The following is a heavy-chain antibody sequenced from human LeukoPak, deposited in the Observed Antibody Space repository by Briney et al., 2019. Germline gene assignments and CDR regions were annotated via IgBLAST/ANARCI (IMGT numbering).Heavy chain of an antibody. D-gene: IGHD5-12*01. CDR1: GFTVSSNY. Sequence: PGGSLRLSCAASGFTVSSNYMSWVRQAPGKGLEWVSSISSSSSYIYYADSVKGGFTISRDNSKNTLYLQMNSLRAEDTAVYYCARQGGGYNGFESFDYWGQGTLVTVSS. J-gene: IGHJ4*02. V-gene: IGHV3-21*01. CDR3: ARQGGGYNGFESFDY. CDR2: ISSSSSYI.